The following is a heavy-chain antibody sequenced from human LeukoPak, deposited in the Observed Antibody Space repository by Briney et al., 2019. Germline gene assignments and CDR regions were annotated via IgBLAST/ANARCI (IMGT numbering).Heavy chain of an antibody. CDR3: ARVDRTFPEPLRYFDWSPPYGMGV. CDR2: IYYSGST. D-gene: IGHD3-9*01. CDR1: GGSISSGGYY. Sequence: SETLSLTCTVSGGSISSGGYYWSWIRQHPGKGLEWIGYIYYSGSTYYNPSLKSRVTISVDTSKNQFSLKLSSVTAADTAVYYCARVDRTFPEPLRYFDWSPPYGMGVWGQGTTVTVSS. J-gene: IGHJ6*02. V-gene: IGHV4-31*03.